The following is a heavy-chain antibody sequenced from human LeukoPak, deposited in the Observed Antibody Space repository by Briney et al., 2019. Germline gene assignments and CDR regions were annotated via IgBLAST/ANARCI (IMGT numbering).Heavy chain of an antibody. D-gene: IGHD3-22*01. CDR1: GFTFSSYA. J-gene: IGHJ4*02. V-gene: IGHV3-23*01. CDR2: ISGSGGST. CDR3: AKRWRYYDSSGYYFDY. Sequence: PGGSLRLSCAASGFTFSSYAMSWVRQAPGKGLEWVSAISGSGGSTYYADSVKGRFTISRDNSKNTLYLQMDSLRAEDTAVYYCAKRWRYYDSSGYYFDYWGQGTLVTVSS.